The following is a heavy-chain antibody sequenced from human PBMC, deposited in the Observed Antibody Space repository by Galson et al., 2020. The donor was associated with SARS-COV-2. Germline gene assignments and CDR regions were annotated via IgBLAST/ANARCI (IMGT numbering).Heavy chain of an antibody. J-gene: IGHJ6*02. Sequence: GESLKISCAASGFTFSSYAMHWVRQAPGKGLEWVANIKHDGSEKHYVDSVKGRFTISRDNAKNLLFLQMSSLRAEDTAQYFCAREDPRGDVWGQGTMVAVSS. D-gene: IGHD3-10*01. V-gene: IGHV3-7*01. CDR3: AREDPRGDV. CDR1: GFTFSSYA. CDR2: IKHDGSEK.